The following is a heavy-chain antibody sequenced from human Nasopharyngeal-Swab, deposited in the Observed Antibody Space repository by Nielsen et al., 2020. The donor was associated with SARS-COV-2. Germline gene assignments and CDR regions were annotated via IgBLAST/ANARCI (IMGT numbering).Heavy chain of an antibody. CDR1: WFSLSNARMG. CDR2: IFSNDEK. V-gene: IGHV2-26*01. J-gene: IGHJ4*02. CDR3: ARILAVAGTPDY. D-gene: IGHD6-19*01. Sequence: SGPTLVKPTETLTLTFTVSWFSLSNARMGVSWIRQPPGKALEWLAHIFSNDEKSYSTSLKSRLTISKDTSKSQVVLTMTNMDPVDTATYYCARILAVAGTPDYWGQGTLVTVSS.